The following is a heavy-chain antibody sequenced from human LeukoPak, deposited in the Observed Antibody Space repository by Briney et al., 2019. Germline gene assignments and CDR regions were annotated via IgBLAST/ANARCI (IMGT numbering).Heavy chain of an antibody. J-gene: IGHJ5*02. V-gene: IGHV3-15*01. CDR2: IKSKSDGGTT. Sequence: GGSLRLSCAASGFTVSNAWMSWVRQAPGKGLEWVGRIKSKSDGGTTDYAAPVKGRFTIARDESKNTLYLQMNSLRAEDTAVYYCAKAQLVLAGSNWFDPWGQGTLVTVSS. CDR3: AKAQLVLAGSNWFDP. CDR1: GFTVSNAW. D-gene: IGHD3-3*02.